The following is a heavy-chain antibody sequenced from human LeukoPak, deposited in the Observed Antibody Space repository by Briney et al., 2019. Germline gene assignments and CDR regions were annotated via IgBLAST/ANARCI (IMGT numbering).Heavy chain of an antibody. J-gene: IGHJ4*02. Sequence: PGGSLRLSCAASGFSFNTYATSWVRQAPGRGLEYVSAITTNGGTTSYADSVKGRFTISRDNSKNTLYLQMSSLRAEDTAVYYCVKGRYWGQGTLVTVSS. CDR2: ITTNGGTT. CDR3: VKGRY. CDR1: GFSFNTYA. V-gene: IGHV3-64D*06.